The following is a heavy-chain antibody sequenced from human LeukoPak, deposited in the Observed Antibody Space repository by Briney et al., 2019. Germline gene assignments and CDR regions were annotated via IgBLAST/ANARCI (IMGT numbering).Heavy chain of an antibody. CDR2: IYPGDSDT. J-gene: IGHJ4*02. V-gene: IGHV5-51*01. CDR1: GYSFTTYW. Sequence: GESLKISCKGSGYSFTTYWIGWVRQMPGKGLVWMGIIYPGDSDTRYSPSFQGQVTISADKSISTACLQWSSLKASDTAMYYCARHGSSGWQGLDYWGQGTLVTVSS. CDR3: ARHGSSGWQGLDY. D-gene: IGHD6-19*01.